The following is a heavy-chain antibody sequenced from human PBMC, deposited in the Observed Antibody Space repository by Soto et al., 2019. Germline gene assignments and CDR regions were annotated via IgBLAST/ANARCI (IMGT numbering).Heavy chain of an antibody. CDR3: ARAPGRIAARHMGYWFDP. J-gene: IGHJ5*02. V-gene: IGHV4-34*01. Sequence: QVQLQQWGAGLLKPSETLSLTCAVYGGSFSGYYWSWIRQPPGKGLEWIGEINHSGSTNYNPSLKSRLTISVDTSKTQFSLKLSSVTAADTAVYYCARAPGRIAARHMGYWFDPWGQGTLVTVSS. CDR2: INHSGST. D-gene: IGHD6-6*01. CDR1: GGSFSGYY.